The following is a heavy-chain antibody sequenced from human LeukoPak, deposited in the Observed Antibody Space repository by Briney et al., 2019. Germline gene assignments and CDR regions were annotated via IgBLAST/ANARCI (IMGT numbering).Heavy chain of an antibody. CDR1: GYSFTSYW. CDR2: IYPGDSDT. D-gene: IGHD2-2*01. CDR3: ARGSTRAIVVLPAAMEPGAFDI. Sequence: GESLKISCKGAGYSFTSYWIGWGRQMPGKGVEWMGIIYPGDSDTRYSPSFQGQVTISADKSISTAYLQWGSLKASDTAMYYCARGSTRAIVVLPAAMEPGAFDIWGQGTMVTVYS. V-gene: IGHV5-51*01. J-gene: IGHJ3*02.